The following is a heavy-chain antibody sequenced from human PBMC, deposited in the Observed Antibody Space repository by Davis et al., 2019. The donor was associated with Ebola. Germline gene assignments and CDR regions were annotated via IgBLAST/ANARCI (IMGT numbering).Heavy chain of an antibody. Sequence: SETLSLTCTVSGDAMSSHYWIGIRQSPGKGLEWIGDINHSGFTNHNSSLKSRLSISVDTSKNHLSLKLTSVTAADTAVYYCARRGIAYDLLGHAFDFWGQGTVVTVSS. D-gene: IGHD3-9*01. CDR1: GDAMSSHY. CDR3: ARRGIAYDLLGHAFDF. V-gene: IGHV4-34*01. J-gene: IGHJ3*01. CDR2: INHSGFT.